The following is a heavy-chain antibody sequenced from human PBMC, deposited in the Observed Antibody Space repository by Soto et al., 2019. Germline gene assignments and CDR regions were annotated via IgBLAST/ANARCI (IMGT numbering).Heavy chain of an antibody. V-gene: IGHV4-31*03. Sequence: QVQLQESGPGLVKPSQTLSLTCTVSGGSISSGGYYWSWIRQHPGKGLEWIGYIYYSRSTYYNPSLKSGVTISVDTSKNLFSLKLSSVTAADTAVYYCARVNFWSGYFPPGGMDVWGQGTTVTVSS. CDR2: IYYSRST. J-gene: IGHJ6*02. CDR3: ARVNFWSGYFPPGGMDV. CDR1: GGSISSGGYY. D-gene: IGHD3-3*01.